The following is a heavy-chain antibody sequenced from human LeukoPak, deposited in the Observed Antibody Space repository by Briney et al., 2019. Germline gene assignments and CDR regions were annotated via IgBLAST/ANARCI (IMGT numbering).Heavy chain of an antibody. V-gene: IGHV1-2*04. J-gene: IGHJ4*02. CDR2: INPNSGGT. Sequence: GASVKVSCKASGYTFTSYYMHWVRQAPGQGLEWMGWINPNSGGTNYAQKFQGWVTMTRDTSISTAYMELSRLRSDDTAVYYCARVDMVRGVIFDYWGQGTLVTVSS. CDR3: ARVDMVRGVIFDY. CDR1: GYTFTSYY. D-gene: IGHD3-10*01.